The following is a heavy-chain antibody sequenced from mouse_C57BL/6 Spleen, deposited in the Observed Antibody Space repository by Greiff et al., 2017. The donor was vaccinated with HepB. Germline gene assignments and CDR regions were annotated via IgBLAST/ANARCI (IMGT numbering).Heavy chain of an antibody. CDR2: IYPGSGST. V-gene: IGHV1-55*01. J-gene: IGHJ2*01. D-gene: IGHD2-3*01. CDR1: GYTFTSYW. Sequence: QVQLQQPGAELVKPGASVKMSCKASGYTFTSYWITWVKQRPGQGLEWIGDIYPGSGSTNYNEKFKSKSTLTVDTASSTASMQLSSLTSEDSSVYYCAIYDVYSYFDYWGQGTTLTVSS. CDR3: AIYDVYSYFDY.